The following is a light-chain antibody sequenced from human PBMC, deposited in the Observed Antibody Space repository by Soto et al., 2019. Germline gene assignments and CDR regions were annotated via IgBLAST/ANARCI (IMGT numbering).Light chain of an antibody. CDR1: SGSVSTNNY. CDR2: RTN. V-gene: IGLV8-61*01. Sequence: QTVVTQEPSFSVSPGGTVTLTCALSSGSVSTNNYPSWCQQTPGQPPRTLIFRTNTRSSVVPDRFSGSILGSKAALTITGAQADDESDYYCVLYMGRGIWVFGGGTKVTVL. CDR3: VLYMGRGIWV. J-gene: IGLJ3*02.